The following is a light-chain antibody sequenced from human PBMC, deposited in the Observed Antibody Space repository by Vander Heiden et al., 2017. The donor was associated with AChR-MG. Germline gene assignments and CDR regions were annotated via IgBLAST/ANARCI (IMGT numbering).Light chain of an antibody. V-gene: IGKV1-8*01. Sequence: AIRMTPSSPSLSASTGDRLTITCRASHDIKSYLAWYQQKPGKAPKLLIYAASTLQSGVPSTFSGSGSGTDFTLTINSLQSEDFASYYCQQYYSHPWTFGQGTKVEIK. J-gene: IGKJ1*01. CDR3: QQYYSHPWT. CDR1: HDIKSY. CDR2: AAS.